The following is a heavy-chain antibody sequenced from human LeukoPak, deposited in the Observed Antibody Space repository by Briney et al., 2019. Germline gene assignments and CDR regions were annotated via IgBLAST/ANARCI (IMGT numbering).Heavy chain of an antibody. CDR2: IYYSGST. CDR3: ARDGEQLVPGYYFDY. CDR1: GGSISSYY. J-gene: IGHJ4*02. Sequence: SETLSLTCTVSGGSISSYYWSWIRQPPGKGLEWSGYIYYSGSTNYNPSLKSRVTISVATSKNQFSLKLSSVTAADTAVYYCARDGEQLVPGYYFDYWGQGTLVTVSS. V-gene: IGHV4-59*01. D-gene: IGHD6-13*01.